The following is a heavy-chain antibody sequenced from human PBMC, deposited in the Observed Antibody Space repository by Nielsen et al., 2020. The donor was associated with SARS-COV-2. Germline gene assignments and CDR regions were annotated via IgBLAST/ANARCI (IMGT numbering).Heavy chain of an antibody. J-gene: IGHJ6*02. CDR3: ARDGYYDRYGMDV. V-gene: IGHV3-7*03. CDR1: GFTFSSYW. CDR2: IKQDGSEK. Sequence: GESLKISCAASGFTFSSYWMSWVRQAPGKGLEWVANIKQDGSEKYYVDSVKGRFTISRDNAKNSLYLQMNSLRAEDTALYHCARDGYYDRYGMDVWGQGTTVIVSS.